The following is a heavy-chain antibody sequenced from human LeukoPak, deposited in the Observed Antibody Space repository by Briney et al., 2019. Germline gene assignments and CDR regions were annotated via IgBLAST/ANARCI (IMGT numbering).Heavy chain of an antibody. CDR1: GFTFRSYW. Sequence: GGSLRLSCAASGFTFRSYWMSWVRQAPGKGLEWVANIKQDGSEKYYVDSVKGRFTISRDNSKNTLYLQMNSLRAEDTAVYYCAKDLTTGTLSFDYWGQGTLVTVSS. V-gene: IGHV3-7*01. D-gene: IGHD1-1*01. J-gene: IGHJ4*02. CDR2: IKQDGSEK. CDR3: AKDLTTGTLSFDY.